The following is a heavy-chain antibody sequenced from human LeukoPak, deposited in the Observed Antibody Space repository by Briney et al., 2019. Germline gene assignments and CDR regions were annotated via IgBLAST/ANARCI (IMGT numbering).Heavy chain of an antibody. D-gene: IGHD2-2*02. CDR2: IYHNGTP. V-gene: IGHV4-4*02. Sequence: TSETLSVTCAGSVGSISSGNWWSWVRQSPGKGLEWIGEIYHNGTPNYSPSLKSRVTISADTFKNHFSLKLTSVTAADTAVYYCATAPILRGEGGEHYKYGMDVWGQGTTVIVSS. CDR1: VGSISSGNW. J-gene: IGHJ6*02. CDR3: ATAPILRGEGGEHYKYGMDV.